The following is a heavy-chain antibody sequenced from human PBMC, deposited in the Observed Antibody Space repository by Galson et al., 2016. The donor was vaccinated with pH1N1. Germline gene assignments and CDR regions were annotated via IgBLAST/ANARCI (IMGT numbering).Heavy chain of an antibody. D-gene: IGHD4-23*01. V-gene: IGHV1-69*01. Sequence: TSTSSTITWVRHAPGQGLEWVGDIIPIFGTTTYALKFQGRVTLTADGSLHTAFMELSGLTSQDTAVYYCARTPTSVVTVYSPFDVWGQGTTVTVSS. CDR3: ARTPTSVVTVYSPFDV. CDR2: IIPIFGTT. J-gene: IGHJ6*02. CDR1: TSTSST.